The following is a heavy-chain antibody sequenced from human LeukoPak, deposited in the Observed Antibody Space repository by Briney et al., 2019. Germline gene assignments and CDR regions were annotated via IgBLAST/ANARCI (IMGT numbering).Heavy chain of an antibody. D-gene: IGHD6-13*01. V-gene: IGHV4-39*07. J-gene: IGHJ6*02. CDR1: GGSISSSSYY. CDR2: IYYSGST. CDR3: ARDLDVATAEDYKYGMDV. Sequence: SETLSLTCTVSGGSISSSSYYWGWIRQPPGKGLEWIGSIYYSGSTYYNPSLKSRVTISVDTSKNQFSLKLSSVTAADTAVYYCARDLDVATAEDYKYGMDVWGQGTTVTVSS.